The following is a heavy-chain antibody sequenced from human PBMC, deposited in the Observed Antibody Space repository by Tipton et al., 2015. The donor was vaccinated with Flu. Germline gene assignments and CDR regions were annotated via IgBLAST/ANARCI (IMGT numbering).Heavy chain of an antibody. Sequence: VQLVQSGGGLVQPGGSLRLSCAASGFTLSSYEMNWVRQAPGKGLEWVSYISSSGSTIYYADSVKGRFTISRDNAKNSLYLQMNSLRAEDTAVYYCARERLLLNPSYYYGMDDWGQVTTVTVSS. CDR1: GFTLSSYE. CDR3: ARERLLLNPSYYYGMDD. CDR2: ISSSGSTI. V-gene: IGHV3-48*03. J-gene: IGHJ6*02. D-gene: IGHD2-15*01.